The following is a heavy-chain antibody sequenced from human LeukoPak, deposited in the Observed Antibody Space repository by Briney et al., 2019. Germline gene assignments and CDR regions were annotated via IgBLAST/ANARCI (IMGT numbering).Heavy chain of an antibody. CDR3: ASDEEFSWFFN. CDR1: GGSISSYD. D-gene: IGHD3-10*01. CDR2: IYTSGST. Sequence: SETLSLTCTVSGGSISSYDWSWIRQPAGKGLEWIGRIYTSGSTNYNPSLKSRVTMSVDTSKNQFSLKLSSVTAADTAVYYCASDEEFSWFFNWGQGTLVTVSS. J-gene: IGHJ4*02. V-gene: IGHV4-4*07.